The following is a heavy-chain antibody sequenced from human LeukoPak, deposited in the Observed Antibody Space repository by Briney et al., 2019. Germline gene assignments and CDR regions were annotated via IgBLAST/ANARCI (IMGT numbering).Heavy chain of an antibody. V-gene: IGHV5-51*01. Sequence: GESLNISGKGSGYSFISYWLGWLRQMPGKGLEWMGIIYPGDSDTRYSPSFQGQVTISADKSISTAYLQWSSLKASDTAMYYCARATVDCRSTSCYTVYYFDYWGQGTLVTVSS. D-gene: IGHD2-2*02. CDR3: ARATVDCRSTSCYTVYYFDY. J-gene: IGHJ4*02. CDR2: IYPGDSDT. CDR1: GYSFISYW.